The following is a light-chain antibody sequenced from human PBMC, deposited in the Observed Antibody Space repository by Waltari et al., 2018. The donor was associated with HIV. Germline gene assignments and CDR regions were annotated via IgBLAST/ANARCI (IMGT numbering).Light chain of an antibody. J-gene: IGLJ3*02. CDR2: ENG. Sequence: QSVLAQPPSASGTPGQRVTISCSGSYSNIARYYVYCYQQLPGTAPKLLIYENGQRPSGVPDRFSGSKSDTSAALAISGLRSDDEATYFCSSWDDSVSGVVFGGGTKLTVL. V-gene: IGLV1-47*01. CDR3: SSWDDSVSGVV. CDR1: YSNIARYY.